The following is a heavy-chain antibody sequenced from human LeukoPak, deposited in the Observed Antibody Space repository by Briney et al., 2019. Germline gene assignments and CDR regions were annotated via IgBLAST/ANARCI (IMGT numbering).Heavy chain of an antibody. Sequence: PGGSLRLSCAASGFTFSSYSMNWVRQAPGKGLEWVSSISSSSSYIYYADSVKGRFTISRDNAKNSLYLQMNSLRAADTAVYYCARDPGDYGGDAFDIWGQGTMVTVSS. J-gene: IGHJ3*02. CDR2: ISSSSSYI. D-gene: IGHD4-23*01. V-gene: IGHV3-21*01. CDR1: GFTFSSYS. CDR3: ARDPGDYGGDAFDI.